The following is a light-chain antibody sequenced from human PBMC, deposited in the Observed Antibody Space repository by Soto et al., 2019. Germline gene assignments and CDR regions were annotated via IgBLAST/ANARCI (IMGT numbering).Light chain of an antibody. J-gene: IGKJ1*01. CDR1: QTISSW. CDR3: QHYNSYSEA. V-gene: IGKV1-5*03. CDR2: KAS. Sequence: DIQMTQSPSTLSGSVGDRVTITCRASQTISSWLAWYQQKPGKAPKLLIYKASTLKSGVPSRFSGSGSGTEFTLTISSLQPDDFATYYCQHYNSYSEAFVQGTKVDIQ.